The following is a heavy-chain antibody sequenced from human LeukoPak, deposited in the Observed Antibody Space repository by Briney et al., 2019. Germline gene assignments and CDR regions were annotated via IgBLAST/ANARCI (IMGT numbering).Heavy chain of an antibody. CDR2: IIPIFGTA. J-gene: IGHJ6*02. D-gene: IGHD3-3*01. CDR3: ARGQSITIFGVVLPQNYYYYGMDV. Sequence: ASVKVSCKASGGTFSSYAISRVRQAPGQGLEWMGGIIPIFGTANYAQKFQGRVTITADESTSTAYMELSSLRSEDTAVYYCARGQSITIFGVVLPQNYYYYGMDVWGQGTTVTVSS. V-gene: IGHV1-69*01. CDR1: GGTFSSYA.